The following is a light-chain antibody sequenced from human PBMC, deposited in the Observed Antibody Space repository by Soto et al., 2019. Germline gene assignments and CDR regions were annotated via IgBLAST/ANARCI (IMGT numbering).Light chain of an antibody. CDR2: EVN. CDR3: SSYAGSSNV. CDR1: SSDVGGYNY. Sequence: QSVLTQPPYASGSPGQSVAISCTGTSSDVGGYNYVSWYQQHPGKAPKLMIYEVNERPSGVPDRCSGSKSGNTASLTVSGLQAEDEADYYCSSYAGSSNVFGTGTRSPS. J-gene: IGLJ1*01. V-gene: IGLV2-8*01.